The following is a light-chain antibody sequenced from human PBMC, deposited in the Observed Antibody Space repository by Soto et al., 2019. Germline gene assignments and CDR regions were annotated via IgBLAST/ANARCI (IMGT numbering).Light chain of an antibody. J-gene: IGKJ4*01. CDR1: QSVSSSY. CDR2: GAS. Sequence: EIVLTQSPGTLSLSPGERATLSCRASQSVSSSYLAWYQQKPGQAPRLLIYGASSRATGIPDRFSGSGSGTDFTLTISRLEPEDFAVYYCQQYGSPLTFGGWT. V-gene: IGKV3-20*01. CDR3: QQYGSPLT.